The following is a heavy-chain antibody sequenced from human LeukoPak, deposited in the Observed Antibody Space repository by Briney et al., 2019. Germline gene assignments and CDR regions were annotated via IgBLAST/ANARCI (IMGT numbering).Heavy chain of an antibody. CDR1: GYSFTSYW. Sequence: GESLKTSCKGSGYSFTSYWIGWVRQMPGKGLEWMGIIYPGDSDTRYSPSFQGQVTISADKSISTAYLQWSSLKASDTAMYYCARPSKVGESPGAFDIWGQGTMVTVSS. CDR3: ARPSKVGESPGAFDI. D-gene: IGHD3-10*01. V-gene: IGHV5-51*01. J-gene: IGHJ3*02. CDR2: IYPGDSDT.